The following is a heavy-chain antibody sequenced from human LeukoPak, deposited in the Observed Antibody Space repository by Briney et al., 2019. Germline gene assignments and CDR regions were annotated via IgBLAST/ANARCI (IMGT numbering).Heavy chain of an antibody. CDR1: GYTFTSYG. V-gene: IGHV1-18*01. Sequence: ASVTVSCKASGYTFTSYGISWVRQAPGQGLEWVGWISAYNGNANYAQKLQGRVTMTTDTSTSTAYMELRRLRSDDTAVYYCARERSIAAAGYYYYYGMDVWGQGTTVTVSS. CDR3: ARERSIAAAGYYYYYGMDV. J-gene: IGHJ6*02. CDR2: ISAYNGNA. D-gene: IGHD6-13*01.